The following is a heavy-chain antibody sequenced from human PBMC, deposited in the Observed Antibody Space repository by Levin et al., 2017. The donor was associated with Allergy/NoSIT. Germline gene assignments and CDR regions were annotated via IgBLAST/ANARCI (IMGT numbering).Heavy chain of an antibody. CDR1: GFTFSNYG. J-gene: IGHJ6*03. CDR3: ARGDPPNSYHYYYMDV. Sequence: GGSLRLSCAASGFTFSNYGMHWVRQAPGKGLEWVAVIWNDGSNKYYADSVKGRFTISRDNSRNVVHLQMSSLRVEDTGVYYCARGDPPNSYHYYYMDVWGKGTTVTVSS. V-gene: IGHV3-33*01. CDR2: IWNDGSNK. D-gene: IGHD2-21*02.